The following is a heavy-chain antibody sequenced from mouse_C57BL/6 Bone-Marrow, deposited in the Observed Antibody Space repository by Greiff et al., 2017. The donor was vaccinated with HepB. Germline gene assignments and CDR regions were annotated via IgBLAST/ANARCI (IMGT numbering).Heavy chain of an antibody. J-gene: IGHJ3*01. CDR3: TDYYFGLFAY. V-gene: IGHV6-3*01. D-gene: IGHD2-1*01. CDR2: IRLKSDNYAT. Sequence: EVQLVESGGGLVQPGGSMKLSCVASGFTFSNYWMNWVRQSPEKGLEWVAQIRLKSDNYATHYAESVKGRFTISRDDSKSSVYLQMNNLRAEDTGIYYCTDYYFGLFAYWGQGTLVTVSA. CDR1: GFTFSNYW.